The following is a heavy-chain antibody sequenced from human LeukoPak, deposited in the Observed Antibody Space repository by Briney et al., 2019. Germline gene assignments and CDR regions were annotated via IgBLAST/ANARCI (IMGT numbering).Heavy chain of an antibody. J-gene: IGHJ4*02. D-gene: IGHD3-22*01. Sequence: SETLSLTCTVSGGSISSYYWSWIRQPPGKGLEWIGYIYYSGSTNYNPSLKSRVTISVDTSKNQFSLKLSSVIAADTAVYYCARESYYDSSGYYTDYWGQGTLVTVSS. CDR1: GGSISSYY. CDR3: ARESYYDSSGYYTDY. V-gene: IGHV4-59*01. CDR2: IYYSGST.